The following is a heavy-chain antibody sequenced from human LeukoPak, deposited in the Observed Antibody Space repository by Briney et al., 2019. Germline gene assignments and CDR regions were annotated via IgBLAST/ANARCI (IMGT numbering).Heavy chain of an antibody. J-gene: IGHJ4*02. D-gene: IGHD3-10*01. CDR3: ARDRFGESNFDY. CDR2: INHSGST. Sequence: SETLSLTCAVYGGSFSGYYWSWIRQPPGKGLEWIGEINHSGSTNYNPSLKSRVTISVDTSKNQFSLKLSSVTAADTAVYYCARDRFGESNFDYWGQGTLVTVSS. V-gene: IGHV4-34*01. CDR1: GGSFSGYY.